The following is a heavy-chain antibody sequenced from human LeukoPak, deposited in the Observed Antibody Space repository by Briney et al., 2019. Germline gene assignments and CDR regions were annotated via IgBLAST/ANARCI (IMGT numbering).Heavy chain of an antibody. CDR3: ARVISDFWSGSTHYFDY. V-gene: IGHV4-34*01. Sequence: PSEALSLTCAVYGGSFSGYYWSWIRQPPGKGLEWIGEINHSGSTNYNPSLKSRVTMSVDTSKNQFSLKLSSVTAADTAVYYCARVISDFWSGSTHYFDYWGQGTLVTVSS. J-gene: IGHJ4*02. D-gene: IGHD3-3*01. CDR1: GGSFSGYY. CDR2: INHSGST.